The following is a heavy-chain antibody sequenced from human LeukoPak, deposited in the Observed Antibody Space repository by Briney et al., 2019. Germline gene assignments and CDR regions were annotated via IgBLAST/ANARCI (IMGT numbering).Heavy chain of an antibody. CDR2: INPNSGGT. CDR1: GYTFTGYY. V-gene: IGHV1-2*02. Sequence: ASVKVSCKASGYTFTGYYIHWVRQAPGQGLEWMGWINPNSGGTNYAQKFQGRVTMTRDTSISTAYMELSRLRSDDTAVYYCAIITMVRGVATDYWGQGTLVTVSS. D-gene: IGHD3-10*01. J-gene: IGHJ4*02. CDR3: AIITMVRGVATDY.